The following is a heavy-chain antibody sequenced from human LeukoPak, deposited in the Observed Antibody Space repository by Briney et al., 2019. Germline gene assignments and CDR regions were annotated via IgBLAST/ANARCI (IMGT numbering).Heavy chain of an antibody. CDR2: TYYRSKWYY. J-gene: IGHJ3*02. Sequence: SQTLSLTCAISGESISSNSAAWNWIRQSPSRGLEWLGKTYYRSKWYYDYALSVKSRITINPDTSKNQFSLRLNSVTPDDTALYYCANSAHDAFDIWGQGTMVTVSS. V-gene: IGHV6-1*01. CDR1: GESISSNSAA. D-gene: IGHD5-18*01. CDR3: ANSAHDAFDI.